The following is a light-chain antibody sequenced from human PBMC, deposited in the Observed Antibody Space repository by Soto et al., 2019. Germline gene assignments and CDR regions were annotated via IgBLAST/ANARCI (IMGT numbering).Light chain of an antibody. J-gene: IGLJ2*01. CDR2: GNS. CDR3: QSYDSGLSGSV. V-gene: IGLV1-40*01. Sequence: QPVLTQPPSVSGAPGQRVTISCTGSSSNIGAGYDVNWYQQHPGTAPKVLIYGNSNRPSGVPDRFSGSKSGTSASLAITGLQAEDEADYYCQSYDSGLSGSVFGGGTSSPS. CDR1: SSNIGAGYD.